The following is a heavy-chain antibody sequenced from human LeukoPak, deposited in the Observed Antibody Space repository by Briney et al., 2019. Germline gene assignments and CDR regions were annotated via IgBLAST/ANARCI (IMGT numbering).Heavy chain of an antibody. CDR3: ARDGDIVVAPAAKGQAENY. CDR1: GFSFSGYW. D-gene: IGHD2-2*01. Sequence: PGGSLRLSCAGSGFSFSGYWMSWVRQAPGKGLEWVANIKQDDSEKYYVDSVKGRFTISRDNARHSLYLQMNSLRAEDTAVYYCARDGDIVVAPAAKGQAENYWGQGTLVNVSS. V-gene: IGHV3-7*01. CDR2: IKQDDSEK. J-gene: IGHJ4*02.